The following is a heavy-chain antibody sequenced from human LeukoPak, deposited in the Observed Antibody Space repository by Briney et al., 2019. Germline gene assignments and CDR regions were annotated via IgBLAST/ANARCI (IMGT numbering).Heavy chain of an antibody. CDR2: INPNSGGT. D-gene: IGHD5-18*01. CDR1: GYTFTGYY. J-gene: IGHJ4*02. Sequence: ASVKVSCKASGYTFTGYYMHWLPQAPGQGLEWMGWINPNSGGTNYAQKFQGRVTMTRDTSISTAYMELSRLRSDDTAVYYCASQRGYRRYYFDYWGQGTLVTVSS. V-gene: IGHV1-2*02. CDR3: ASQRGYRRYYFDY.